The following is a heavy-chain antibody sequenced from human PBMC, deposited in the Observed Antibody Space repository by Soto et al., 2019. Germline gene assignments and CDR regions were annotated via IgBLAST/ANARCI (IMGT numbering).Heavy chain of an antibody. CDR1: GYTFTSYG. V-gene: IGHV1-18*01. CDR2: ISAYNGNT. Sequence: ASVKVSCKASGYTFTSYGISWVRQAPGQGLEWMGRISAYNGNTNYAQKLQGRVTITTDTSTSTDYKEQRNLKSEDTAVYYCARDLAAANYWGQGTLVTVSS. D-gene: IGHD6-25*01. CDR3: ARDLAAANY. J-gene: IGHJ4*02.